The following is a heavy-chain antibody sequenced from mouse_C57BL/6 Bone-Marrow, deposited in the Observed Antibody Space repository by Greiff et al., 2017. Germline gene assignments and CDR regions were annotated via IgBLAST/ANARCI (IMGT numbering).Heavy chain of an antibody. Sequence: QVQLQQSGAELVRPGTSVKVSCKASGYAFTNYLIEWVKQRPGQGLEWIGVINPGSGGTNYNEKFKGKATLTADKSSSTAYMELSSLTSEDSAVYFCARDLYYGSSYDYWGQGTTLTVSS. CDR3: ARDLYYGSSYDY. CDR2: INPGSGGT. D-gene: IGHD1-1*01. J-gene: IGHJ2*01. V-gene: IGHV1-54*01. CDR1: GYAFTNYL.